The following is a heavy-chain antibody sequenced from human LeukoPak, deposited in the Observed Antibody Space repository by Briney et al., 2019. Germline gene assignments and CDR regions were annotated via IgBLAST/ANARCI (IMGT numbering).Heavy chain of an antibody. J-gene: IGHJ4*02. V-gene: IGHV4-31*03. CDR1: GGSISSGGYY. D-gene: IGHD3-3*01. Sequence: SETLSLTCTVSGGSISSGGYYWSWIRQHPGKGLEWIGHIYYSGSTYYNPSLKSRVTISVDTSKNQFSLKLSSVTAADTAVYYCARGPYYDFWSGYELDYWGQGTLVTVSS. CDR3: ARGPYYDFWSGYELDY. CDR2: IYYSGST.